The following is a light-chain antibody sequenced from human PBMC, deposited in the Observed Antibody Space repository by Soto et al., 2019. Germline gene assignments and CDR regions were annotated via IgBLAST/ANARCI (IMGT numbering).Light chain of an antibody. CDR3: QQANSFPWT. CDR2: GAS. Sequence: EIVLTQSPATLSLSPGERATLSCRASQSVSSNLAWYQQKPGQPPRLLIYGASTRATGIPARFSGSGSGTEFTLTISSLQPEDFATYYCQQANSFPWTFGQGTKVDIK. V-gene: IGKV3-15*01. J-gene: IGKJ1*01. CDR1: QSVSSN.